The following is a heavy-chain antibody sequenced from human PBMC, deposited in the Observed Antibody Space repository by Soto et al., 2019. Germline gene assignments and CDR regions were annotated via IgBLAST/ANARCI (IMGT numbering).Heavy chain of an antibody. D-gene: IGHD2-2*01. V-gene: IGHV1-46*01. J-gene: IGHJ6*02. CDR2: INPSGGST. CDR3: AREGLVLVPSTVNSDYYYYAMDV. CDR1: GYTFTSYY. Sequence: EASVKVSCKASGYTFTSYYMHWVRQAPGQGLEWMGIINPSGGSTSYAQKFQGRVTITADESTSTVYMELSSLTSEDTAVYYCAREGLVLVPSTVNSDYYYYAMDVWGQGTTVTVSS.